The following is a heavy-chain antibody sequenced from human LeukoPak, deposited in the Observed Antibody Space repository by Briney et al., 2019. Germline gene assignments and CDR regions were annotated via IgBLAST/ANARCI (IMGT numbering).Heavy chain of an antibody. V-gene: IGHV1-8*01. CDR1: GYTFTSYD. CDR3: ARSSTSPRYYYYYYGMDV. J-gene: IGHJ6*02. CDR2: MNPNSGNT. Sequence: ASVKVSCKASGYTFTSYDINWVRQATGQGLEWMGWMNPNSGNTGYAQKFQGRVTMTRNTSISTAYMELSSLRSEDTAVYYCARSSTSPRYYYYYYGMDVWGQGTTVTVSS. D-gene: IGHD2-2*01.